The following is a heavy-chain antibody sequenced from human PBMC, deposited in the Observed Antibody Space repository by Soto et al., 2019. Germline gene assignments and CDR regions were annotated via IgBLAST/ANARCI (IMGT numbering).Heavy chain of an antibody. CDR3: ARTMIVVSMGYGMDV. J-gene: IGHJ6*02. CDR1: GGSVSSGSYY. V-gene: IGHV4-61*01. Sequence: QVQLQESGPGLVKPSETLSLTCTVSGGSVSSGSYYWSWIRQPPGKGLEWIGYIYYSGSTNYNPSLKRRVTISVDTSKNQFSLKLSSVTAADTAVYYCARTMIVVSMGYGMDVWGQGTTVTVSS. D-gene: IGHD3-22*01. CDR2: IYYSGST.